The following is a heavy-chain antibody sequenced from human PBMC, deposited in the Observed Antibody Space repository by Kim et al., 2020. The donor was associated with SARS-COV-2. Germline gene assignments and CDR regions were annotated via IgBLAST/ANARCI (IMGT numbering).Heavy chain of an antibody. J-gene: IGHJ3*02. V-gene: IGHV1-3*01. D-gene: IGHD2-15*01. CDR3: ARDPLYCSGGSCHMDDAFDI. CDR2: INAGNGNT. Sequence: ASVKVSCKASGYTFTSYAMHWVRQAPGQRLEWMGWINAGNGNTKYSQKFQGRVTITRDTSASTAYMELSSLRSEDTAVYYCARDPLYCSGGSCHMDDAFDIWGQGTMVTVSS. CDR1: GYTFTSYA.